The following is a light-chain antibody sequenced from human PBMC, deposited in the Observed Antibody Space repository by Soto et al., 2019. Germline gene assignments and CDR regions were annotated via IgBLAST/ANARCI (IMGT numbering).Light chain of an antibody. CDR1: QSLGTDY. CDR3: QHYANWPLT. Sequence: DIVLTQSPGTLSLSPGERATLSCRASQSLGTDYLAWYQQKPGQAPRLLIYDASRRATGIPVRFSGSGSGADFTLTISTLEPEDFAVYYCQHYANWPLTFGGGTRVESK. CDR2: DAS. V-gene: IGKV3-20*01. J-gene: IGKJ4*01.